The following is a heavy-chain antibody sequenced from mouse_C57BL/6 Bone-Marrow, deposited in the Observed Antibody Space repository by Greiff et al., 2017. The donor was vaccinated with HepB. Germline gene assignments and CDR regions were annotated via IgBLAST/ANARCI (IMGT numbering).Heavy chain of an antibody. CDR1: GFTFSSYA. V-gene: IGHV5-4*03. CDR2: ISDGGSYT. CDR3: ARRYGNYGFAY. J-gene: IGHJ3*01. D-gene: IGHD2-1*01. Sequence: EVKLVESGGGLVKPGGSLKLSCAASGFTFSSYAMSWVRQTPEKRLGWVATISDGGSYTYYPDNVKGRFTISRENAKNNLYLQMSQLKSEDTAMYYCARRYGNYGFAYWGQGTLVTVSA.